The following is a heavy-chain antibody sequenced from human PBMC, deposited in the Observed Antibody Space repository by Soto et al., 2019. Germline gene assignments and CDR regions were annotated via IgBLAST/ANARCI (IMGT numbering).Heavy chain of an antibody. CDR3: AREFEGGYYLDY. J-gene: IGHJ4*02. V-gene: IGHV4-30-2*01. CDR1: GGSISSGGYS. D-gene: IGHD3-16*01. Sequence: PSETLSLTCAVSGGSISSGGYSWSWIRQPPGKGLEWIGYIYHSGSTYYNPSLKSRVTISVDRSKNQFSLKLSSVTAADTAVYYCAREFEGGYYLDYWGQGTLVTVSS. CDR2: IYHSGST.